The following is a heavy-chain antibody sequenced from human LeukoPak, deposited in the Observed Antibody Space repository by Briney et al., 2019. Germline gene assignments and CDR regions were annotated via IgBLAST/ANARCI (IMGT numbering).Heavy chain of an antibody. Sequence: SETLSLTCAVYGGSFSGYYWSWIRQPPGKGLEWIGEINHSGSTNYSPSLKSRVTISVDTSKNQFSLKLSSVTAADTAVYYCARGPYGSGNYSHYWGQGTLVTVSS. CDR2: INHSGST. J-gene: IGHJ4*02. CDR1: GGSFSGYY. CDR3: ARGPYGSGNYSHY. D-gene: IGHD3-10*01. V-gene: IGHV4-34*01.